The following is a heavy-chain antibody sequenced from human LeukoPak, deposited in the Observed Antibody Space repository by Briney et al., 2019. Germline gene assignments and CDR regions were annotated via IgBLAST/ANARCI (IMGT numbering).Heavy chain of an antibody. CDR3: AKAPGGAYRGLFGS. CDR2: ISDSGGST. J-gene: IGHJ4*02. CDR1: GFTFSTYA. V-gene: IGHV3-23*01. D-gene: IGHD2-8*02. Sequence: GGSLRLSCAASGFTFSTYAMSWVRLAPGKGLEWVSTISDSGGSTFYADSVMGRFTISRDNSKNALYLEMNSLGADDTAVYFCAKAPGGAYRGLFGSWGQGTLVTVSS.